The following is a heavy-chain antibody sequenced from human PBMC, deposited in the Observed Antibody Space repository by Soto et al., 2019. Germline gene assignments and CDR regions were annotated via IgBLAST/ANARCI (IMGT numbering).Heavy chain of an antibody. J-gene: IGHJ4*02. CDR2: IFHTGST. Sequence: PRSLTGSVPGASISSGDSYWSWIRQRRGMCLEWIGYIFHTGSTYYNPSLTSRVTISLDSSKNQFSLKLTSATAADTAVYFCAREPYCTSATCFIHFDSWGQGSLVTVSS. D-gene: IGHD2-2*01. V-gene: IGHV4-31*03. CDR3: AREPYCTSATCFIHFDS. CDR1: GASISSGDSY.